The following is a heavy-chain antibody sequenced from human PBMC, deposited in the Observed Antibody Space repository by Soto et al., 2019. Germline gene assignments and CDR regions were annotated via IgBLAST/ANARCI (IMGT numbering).Heavy chain of an antibody. D-gene: IGHD3-22*01. CDR3: ARDGDYYDSIGFQRDYHYYGMDV. J-gene: IGHJ6*02. V-gene: IGHV1-69*01. CDR2: IIPMLGIA. Sequence: QVQLVQSGAEVKKPGSSVKVSCQASGGSFSDYAISWVRQAPGQGLEWMGGIIPMLGIADNAQKFQGRVIITADEYTSTVYMELSILRSEDTAVYYCARDGDYYDSIGFQRDYHYYGMDVWGQGTTVTVAS. CDR1: GGSFSDYA.